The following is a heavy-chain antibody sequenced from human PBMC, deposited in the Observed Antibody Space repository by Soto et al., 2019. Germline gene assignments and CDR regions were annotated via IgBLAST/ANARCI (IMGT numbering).Heavy chain of an antibody. CDR1: GGSFSGYY. J-gene: IGHJ4*02. Sequence: PSETLSLTCAVYGGSFSGYYWSWIRQPPGKGLEWIGEINHSGSTNYNPSLKSRVTISVDTSKNQFSLKLSSVTAADTAVYYCARGRMGGSSLKGDFDSWGQGTLVTVSP. CDR3: ARGRMGGSSLKGDFDS. D-gene: IGHD6-13*01. CDR2: INHSGST. V-gene: IGHV4-34*01.